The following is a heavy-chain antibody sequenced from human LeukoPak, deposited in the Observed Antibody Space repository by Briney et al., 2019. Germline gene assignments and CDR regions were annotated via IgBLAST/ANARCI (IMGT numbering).Heavy chain of an antibody. D-gene: IGHD4-11*01. CDR1: SGSISGYY. V-gene: IGHV4-59*08. Sequence: SETLSLTCTVSSGSISGYYWSWIRQPPGKGLEWVGYIYYRGSTNYSPSLKSRVTISVDKSKNQFSLKLSSVTAADTAVYYCARQTYSNYVVDHWGQGTLVTVSS. CDR2: IYYRGST. CDR3: ARQTYSNYVVDH. J-gene: IGHJ4*02.